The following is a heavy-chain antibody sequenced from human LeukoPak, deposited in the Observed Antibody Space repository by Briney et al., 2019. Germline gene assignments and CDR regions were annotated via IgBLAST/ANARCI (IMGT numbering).Heavy chain of an antibody. CDR3: ARVTALVRGLGMDV. J-gene: IGHJ6*02. CDR2: INPNSGGT. Sequence: GASVKVSCKASGYTFTSYDINWVRQATGQGLEWMGWINPNSGGTNYAQKFQGRVTMTRDTSISTAYIELSRLSSDDTAVYYCARVTALVRGLGMDVWGQGTTVTVSS. CDR1: GYTFTSYD. D-gene: IGHD5-18*01. V-gene: IGHV1-2*02.